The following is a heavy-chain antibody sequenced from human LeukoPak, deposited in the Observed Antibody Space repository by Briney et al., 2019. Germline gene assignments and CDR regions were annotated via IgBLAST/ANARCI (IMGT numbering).Heavy chain of an antibody. D-gene: IGHD5-24*01. CDR1: GYTFTSYY. CDR2: INPSGGST. CDR3: ARDLEMATTNYYYYYMDV. J-gene: IGHJ6*03. Sequence: ASVKVSCKASGYTFTSYYMHWVRQAPGQGLEWMGIINPSGGSTSYAQKFQGRVTMTRDMSTSTVYMELSRLRSDDTAVYYCARDLEMATTNYYYYYMDVWGKGTTVTISS. V-gene: IGHV1-46*01.